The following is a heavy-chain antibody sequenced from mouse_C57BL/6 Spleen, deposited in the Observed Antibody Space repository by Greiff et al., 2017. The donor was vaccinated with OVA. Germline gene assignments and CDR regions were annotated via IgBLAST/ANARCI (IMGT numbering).Heavy chain of an antibody. CDR3: ARKDDGYYAMDY. Sequence: QVQLQQPGAELVKPGASVKMSCKASGYTFTSYWITWVKQRPGQGLEWIGDIYPGSGSTNYNEKFKSKATLTVDTSSSTAYMQLISLTSEDSAVYYCARKDDGYYAMDYWGQGTSVTVSS. D-gene: IGHD2-3*01. V-gene: IGHV1-55*01. CDR1: GYTFTSYW. CDR2: IYPGSGST. J-gene: IGHJ4*01.